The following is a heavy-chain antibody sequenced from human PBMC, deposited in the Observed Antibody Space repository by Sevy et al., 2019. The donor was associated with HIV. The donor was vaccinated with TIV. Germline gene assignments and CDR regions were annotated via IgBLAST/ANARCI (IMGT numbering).Heavy chain of an antibody. V-gene: IGHV3-7*03. D-gene: IGHD2-8*01. Sequence: GGSLRLSCTASGFTFSDSWMHWVRQAPGKGLEWLANINQDGSVIYYADSVKGRFTISRDNSRNSVFLQMSSLRAGDTATNYCARAVGKDGAYWGQGTLVTVSS. J-gene: IGHJ4*02. CDR3: ARAVGKDGAY. CDR2: INQDGSVI. CDR1: GFTFSDSW.